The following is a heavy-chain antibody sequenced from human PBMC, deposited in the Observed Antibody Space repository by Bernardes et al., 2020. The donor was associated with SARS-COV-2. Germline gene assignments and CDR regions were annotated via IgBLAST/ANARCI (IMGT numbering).Heavy chain of an antibody. J-gene: IGHJ4*02. CDR3: ARVIFRRGEYQLLAFDY. V-gene: IGHV4-59*01. CDR1: GGSISSYY. CDR2: IYYSGST. D-gene: IGHD2-2*01. Sequence: SETLSLTCTVSGGSISSYYWSWIRQPPGKGLEWIGYIYYSGSTNYNPSLKSRVTISVDTSKNQFSLKLSSVTAADTAVYYCARVIFRRGEYQLLAFDYWGQGTLVTVSS.